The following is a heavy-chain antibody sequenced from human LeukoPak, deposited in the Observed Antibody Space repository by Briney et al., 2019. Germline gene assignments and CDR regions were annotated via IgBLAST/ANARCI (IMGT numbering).Heavy chain of an antibody. Sequence: GGSLNLSCAASGFTFSSYALSWVRQAPGKGLEWVSAISGSGGSRYYADSVKGRFTISRDNSKNTLYLQMNSLRAEDSAVYYCAARMGNNWNTLDYWGQGTLVTVSS. CDR3: AARMGNNWNTLDY. CDR2: ISGSGGSR. V-gene: IGHV3-23*01. D-gene: IGHD1-20*01. J-gene: IGHJ4*02. CDR1: GFTFSSYA.